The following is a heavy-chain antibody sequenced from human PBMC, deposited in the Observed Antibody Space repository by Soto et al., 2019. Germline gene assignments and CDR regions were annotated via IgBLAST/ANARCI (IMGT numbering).Heavy chain of an antibody. CDR2: IYDRGST. D-gene: IGHD1-26*01. V-gene: IGHV4-61*02. CDR1: GGSISSGGYY. CDR3: ARDLLIVGAPDAFDI. Sequence: PSETLSLTCAVSGGSISSGGYYWSWIRQPAGKGLEWIGRIYDRGSTKYNPSLKSRVTMSVDTSKNQFSLKLSSVTAADTAVYYCARDLLIVGAPDAFDIWGQGTMVTVSS. J-gene: IGHJ3*02.